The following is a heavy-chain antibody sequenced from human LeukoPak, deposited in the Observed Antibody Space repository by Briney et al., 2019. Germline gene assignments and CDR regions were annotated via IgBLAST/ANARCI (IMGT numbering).Heavy chain of an antibody. V-gene: IGHV3-72*01. CDR1: GFTFSDHY. CDR2: ARNRGNGYIT. J-gene: IGHJ4*02. Sequence: GGSLRLSCAASGFTFSDHYIDWVRQAPGKGLEWGGRARNRGNGYITQYAASVKGTFTFSRDDSENTVYLQMNSLKTEDTAVYFCARIMSVDYGTYYFDYWGPGTLVTVSS. D-gene: IGHD4/OR15-4a*01. CDR3: ARIMSVDYGTYYFDY.